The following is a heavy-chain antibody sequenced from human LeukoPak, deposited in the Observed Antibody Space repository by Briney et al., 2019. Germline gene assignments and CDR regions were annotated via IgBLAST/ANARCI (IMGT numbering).Heavy chain of an antibody. J-gene: IGHJ4*02. Sequence: GGSLRLSCAASGFTFSSYGMHWVRQAPGKGLEWVAVISYDGSNKYYADSVKGRFTISRDNSKDTLYLQMNSLRAEDTAVYYCARPDPPGYCSGGSCYWGFDYWGQGTLVTVSS. CDR3: ARPDPPGYCSGGSCYWGFDY. V-gene: IGHV3-30*03. CDR1: GFTFSSYG. CDR2: ISYDGSNK. D-gene: IGHD2-15*01.